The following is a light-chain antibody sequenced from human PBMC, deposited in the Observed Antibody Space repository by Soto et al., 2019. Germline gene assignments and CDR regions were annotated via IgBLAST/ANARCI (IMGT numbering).Light chain of an antibody. CDR3: QQSYSTLLS. CDR1: QSIGRY. Sequence: DIQMTQSPSSLSASVGDRVTITCRTSQSIGRYLNWYQQKPGKVPKLLIYAASTLQSGVPSRFTGRGSGTDFSLTISSLQPDDFATYYCQQSYSTLLSFGGGTKVEIK. V-gene: IGKV1-39*01. J-gene: IGKJ4*01. CDR2: AAS.